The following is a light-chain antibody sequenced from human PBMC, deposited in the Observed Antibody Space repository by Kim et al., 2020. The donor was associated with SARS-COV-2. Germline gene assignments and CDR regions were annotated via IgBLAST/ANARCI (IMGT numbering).Light chain of an antibody. CDR2: DVS. Sequence: GQSVTISCTGTSSDVGGYNYVSWYQQHPGKAPKLMIYDVSKRPSGVSHRFSGSKSGNTASLTISGLQAEDEADYYCSSYASISTWVFGGGTQLTVL. V-gene: IGLV2-14*03. J-gene: IGLJ3*02. CDR3: SSYASISTWV. CDR1: SSDVGGYNY.